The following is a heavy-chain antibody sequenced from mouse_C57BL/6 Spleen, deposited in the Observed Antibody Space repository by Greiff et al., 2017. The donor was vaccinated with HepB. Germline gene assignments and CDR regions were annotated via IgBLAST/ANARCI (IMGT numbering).Heavy chain of an antibody. CDR3: ARGGYYGSSYVGYFDV. D-gene: IGHD1-1*01. V-gene: IGHV1-69*01. Sequence: QVQLKQPGAELVMPGASVKLSCKASGYTFTSYWMHWVKQRPGQGLEWIGEIDPSDSYTNYNQKFKGKSTLTVDKSSSTAYMQLSSLTSEDSAVYYCARGGYYGSSYVGYFDVWGTGTTVTVSS. CDR1: GYTFTSYW. CDR2: IDPSDSYT. J-gene: IGHJ1*03.